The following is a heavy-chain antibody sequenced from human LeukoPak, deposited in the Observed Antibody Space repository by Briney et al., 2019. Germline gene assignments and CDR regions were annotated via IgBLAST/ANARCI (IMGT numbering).Heavy chain of an antibody. V-gene: IGHV1-69*13. D-gene: IGHD1-26*01. J-gene: IGHJ5*02. Sequence: SVKVSCKTSGGTFTSYAITWVRQAPGQGLEWMGKIIPISGTTNYAQKFQGRVTFTADESTSTAYMELSSLRSEDTALYYCARKLRLGGNWFAPWGQGTLVTVSS. CDR2: IIPISGTT. CDR3: ARKLRLGGNWFAP. CDR1: GGTFTSYA.